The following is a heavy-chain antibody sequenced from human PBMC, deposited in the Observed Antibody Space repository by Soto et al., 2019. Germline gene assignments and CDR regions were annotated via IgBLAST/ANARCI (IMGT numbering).Heavy chain of an antibody. J-gene: IGHJ4*02. Sequence: QLQLQESGPGLVKPSETLSLTCTVSGGSISSSSYNWGWIRQPPGKGLEWIGSIYDSGSTYYNPSLKSRVTISVDTSENQFSLKLSSVTAADTAVYYCASARGITMIVTWGQGTLVIVSS. V-gene: IGHV4-39*01. CDR2: IYDSGST. CDR3: ASARGITMIVT. CDR1: GGSISSSSYN. D-gene: IGHD3-22*01.